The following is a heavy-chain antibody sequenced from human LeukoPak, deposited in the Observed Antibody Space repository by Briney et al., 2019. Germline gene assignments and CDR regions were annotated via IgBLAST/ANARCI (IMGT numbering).Heavy chain of an antibody. CDR2: IYHSGST. D-gene: IGHD2-2*01. Sequence: PSETLSLTCAVSGYSISSGYYWGWIRQPPGKGLEWIGSIYHSGSTYYDPSLKSRVTISVDTSKNQFSLKLSSVTAADTAVYYCARVLRYCSSTSCFHAFDIWGQGTMVTVSS. V-gene: IGHV4-38-2*01. CDR3: ARVLRYCSSTSCFHAFDI. CDR1: GYSISSGYY. J-gene: IGHJ3*02.